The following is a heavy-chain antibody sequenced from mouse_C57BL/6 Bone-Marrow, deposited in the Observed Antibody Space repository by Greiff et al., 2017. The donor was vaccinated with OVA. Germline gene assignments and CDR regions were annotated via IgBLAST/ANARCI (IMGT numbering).Heavy chain of an antibody. CDR1: GYSFTDYN. D-gene: IGHD1-1*01. CDR2: INPNYGTT. J-gene: IGHJ4*01. V-gene: IGHV1-39*01. Sequence: VQLQQSGPELVKPGASVKISCKASGYSFTDYNMNWVKQSNGKSLEWIGVINPNYGTTSYNQKFKGKATLTVDQSSSTAYMQLNSLTSEDSAVYYWALITTVVAPGAMDYWGQGTSVTVAS. CDR3: ALITTVVAPGAMDY.